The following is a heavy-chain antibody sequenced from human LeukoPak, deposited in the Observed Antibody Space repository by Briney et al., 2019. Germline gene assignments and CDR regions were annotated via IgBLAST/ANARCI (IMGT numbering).Heavy chain of an antibody. J-gene: IGHJ4*02. CDR1: GYTFTSYG. CDR2: ISAYNGNT. V-gene: IGHV1-18*01. Sequence: ASVKVSCKASGYTFTSYGISWVRQAPGQGLEWMGWISAYNGNTNYAQKLQGRVTMTTDTSTSTAYRELRSLRSDDTAVYYCARDLGEQQLEFDYWGQGTLVTVSS. CDR3: ARDLGEQQLEFDY. D-gene: IGHD6-13*01.